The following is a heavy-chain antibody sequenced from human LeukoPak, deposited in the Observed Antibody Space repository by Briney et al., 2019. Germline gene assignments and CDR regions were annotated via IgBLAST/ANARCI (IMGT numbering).Heavy chain of an antibody. V-gene: IGHV3-23*01. CDR2: ISGSGGST. J-gene: IGHJ4*02. CDR1: GFTFSDYA. CDR3: ARIRSLYYHENDAYDTDDY. D-gene: IGHD3-16*01. Sequence: GGSLRLSCVASGFTFSDYAMTWVRQAPGKGLQWVSGISGSGGSTYYADSLRGRFTISRDKSQDTVFLQMNGLRAEDTAVYYCARIRSLYYHENDAYDTDDYWGPGTLVTVSS.